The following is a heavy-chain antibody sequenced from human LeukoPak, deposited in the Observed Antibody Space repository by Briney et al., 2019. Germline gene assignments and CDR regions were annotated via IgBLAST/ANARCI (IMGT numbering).Heavy chain of an antibody. CDR1: GFTFSNAW. Sequence: GGSLRLSCAASGFTFSNAWMSWVRQAPGKGLEWVGRIKSKTDGGTTDYAAPVKGRFTISRDDSKNTLYLQMNSLKTEDTAVYYCTTEAVAALWAFDIWGQGTMVTVSS. D-gene: IGHD6-13*01. CDR3: TTEAVAALWAFDI. J-gene: IGHJ3*02. V-gene: IGHV3-15*01. CDR2: IKSKTDGGTT.